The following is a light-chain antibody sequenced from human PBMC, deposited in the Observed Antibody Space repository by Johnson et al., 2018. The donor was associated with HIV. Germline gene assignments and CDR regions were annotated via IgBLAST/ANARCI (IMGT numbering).Light chain of an antibody. CDR2: DNN. CDR1: SSNIRNNY. J-gene: IGLJ1*01. CDR3: GTWDGSLSVYV. Sequence: QSVLTQPPSVSAAPGQKVTIYCSGSSSNIRNNYVSWYQQLPGTAPKLLIYDNNKRPSGIPDRFSGSKSGTSATLGITGLQTGDEANYYCGTWDGSLSVYVFGTGTEVTVL. V-gene: IGLV1-51*01.